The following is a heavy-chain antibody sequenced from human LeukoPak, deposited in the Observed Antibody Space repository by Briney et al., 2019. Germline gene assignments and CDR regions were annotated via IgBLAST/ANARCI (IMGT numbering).Heavy chain of an antibody. CDR3: ARDHPRITIFGVASPDAFDI. D-gene: IGHD3-3*01. V-gene: IGHV4-59*01. Sequence: SETLSLTCTVSGGSISSYYWSWIRQPPGKGLEXXXXXYYSGSTNYKPSLKSRVTISVDTSKNQFSLKLSSVTAADTAVYYCARDHPRITIFGVASPDAFDIWGQGTMVTVSS. J-gene: IGHJ3*02. CDR1: GGSISSYY. CDR2: XYYSGST.